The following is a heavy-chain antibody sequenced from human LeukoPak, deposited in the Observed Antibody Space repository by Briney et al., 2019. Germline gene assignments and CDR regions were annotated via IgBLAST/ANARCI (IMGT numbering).Heavy chain of an antibody. D-gene: IGHD3-16*02. J-gene: IGHJ4*02. CDR3: AKGGDHYDYVWGSYRSGYYFDY. CDR2: IYGDGSFT. CDR1: GFTFSNFW. Sequence: GGSLRLSCAASGFTFSNFWMHWVRQAPGKGLVWVALIYGDGSFTRYADSVKGRFTISRDNAKNTVYLQMNSLRAEDTAVYYCAKGGDHYDYVWGSYRSGYYFDYWGQGTLVTVSS. V-gene: IGHV3-74*01.